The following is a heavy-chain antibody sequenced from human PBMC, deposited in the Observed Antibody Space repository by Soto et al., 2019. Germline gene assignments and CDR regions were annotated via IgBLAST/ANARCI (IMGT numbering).Heavy chain of an antibody. CDR1: GFTFSSYS. V-gene: IGHV3-21*01. J-gene: IGHJ5*02. Sequence: GGSLRLSCAASGFTFSSYSMNWVRQAPGKGLEWVSSISSSSSYIYYADSVKGRFTISRDNAKNSLYLQMNSLRAEDTAVYYCARDQGGMGMGRGLNLFDPWGQGTLVTVSS. CDR3: ARDQGGMGMGRGLNLFDP. CDR2: ISSSSSYI. D-gene: IGHD3-10*01.